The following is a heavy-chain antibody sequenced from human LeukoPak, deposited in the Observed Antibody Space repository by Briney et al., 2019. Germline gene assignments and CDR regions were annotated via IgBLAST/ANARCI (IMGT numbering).Heavy chain of an antibody. CDR3: VTSPTKGY. Sequence: GGSLRLSCAASGFTFSSYSMNWVRQAQGKGLEWVSSISSSSRYIYYADSVKGRFTISRDNGKNSLYLQMNSLRAEDTAVYYCVTSPTKGYWGQGTLVTVSS. J-gene: IGHJ4*02. CDR1: GFTFSSYS. V-gene: IGHV3-21*01. CDR2: ISSSSRYI. D-gene: IGHD2/OR15-2a*01.